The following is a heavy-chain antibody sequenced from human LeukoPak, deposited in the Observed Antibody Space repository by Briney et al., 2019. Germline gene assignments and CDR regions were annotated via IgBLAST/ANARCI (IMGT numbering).Heavy chain of an antibody. CDR1: GGSFSGYY. Sequence: PSETLSLTCAVYGGSFSGYYWSWIRQPPGKGLEWIGEINHSGSTNYNPSLKSRVTISVDTSKNQFSLKLSSVTAADTAVYYCARGLGGWWPEPFAWGQGTLATVSS. V-gene: IGHV4-34*01. CDR3: ARGLGGWWPEPFA. CDR2: INHSGST. J-gene: IGHJ5*02. D-gene: IGHD2-8*02.